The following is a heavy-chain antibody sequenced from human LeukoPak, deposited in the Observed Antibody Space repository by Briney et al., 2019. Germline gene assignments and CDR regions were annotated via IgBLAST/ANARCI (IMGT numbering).Heavy chain of an antibody. CDR1: GYTFTTYH. D-gene: IGHD5-24*01. CDR3: AISVEMAAMPSYDY. V-gene: IGHV1-2*02. J-gene: IGHJ4*02. Sequence: ASVKVSCKASGYTFTTYHMRWVRQAPGQGLEWMGRINSNSGGTNYAQKFQGRVTMTRDTSIRTAYMELSRLTSDDTAVYYCAISVEMAAMPSYDYWGQGTLVTVSS. CDR2: INSNSGGT.